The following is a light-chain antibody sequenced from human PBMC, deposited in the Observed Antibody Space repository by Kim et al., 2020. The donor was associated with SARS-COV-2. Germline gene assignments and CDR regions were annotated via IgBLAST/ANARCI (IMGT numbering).Light chain of an antibody. CDR2: DAT. V-gene: IGLV2-14*03. Sequence: GQSITPACTGTTSDVGAYDYVSWFQQHPGKAPKLLIYDATSRPSGISNRFSGSKSGNTASLTISGLQAEDEANYYCLSYTATRTLVFGGGTQLTVL. CDR3: LSYTATRTLV. J-gene: IGLJ2*01. CDR1: TSDVGAYDY.